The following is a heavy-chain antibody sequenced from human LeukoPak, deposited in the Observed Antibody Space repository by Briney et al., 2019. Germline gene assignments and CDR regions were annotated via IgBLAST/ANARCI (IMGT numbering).Heavy chain of an antibody. J-gene: IGHJ6*03. CDR3: ARDERSRYYYMDV. CDR2: IYYSGST. CDR1: GGSISSYY. Sequence: PSETLSLTCTVSGGSISSYYWSWIRQPPGKGLEWIGYIYYSGSTKYNPSLESRVTISVDTSKNQFSLKLSSVTAADTAVYYCARDERSRYYYMDVWGKGTTVTVSS. V-gene: IGHV4-59*01.